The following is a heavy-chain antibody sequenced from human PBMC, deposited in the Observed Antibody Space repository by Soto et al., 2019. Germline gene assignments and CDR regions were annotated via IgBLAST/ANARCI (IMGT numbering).Heavy chain of an antibody. D-gene: IGHD3-3*01. Sequence: HPGGSLRLSCVASGFTFGTYALNWVRQAPGKGLEWVSAIGSSGSTYYADSVKGRFTISRDTPKKTLYLQMNSLRVEDTAKYYCAKGFRSLEWYSLAPFDYWGQGALVTVSS. V-gene: IGHV3-23*01. CDR1: GFTFGTYA. CDR3: AKGFRSLEWYSLAPFDY. CDR2: IGSSGST. J-gene: IGHJ4*02.